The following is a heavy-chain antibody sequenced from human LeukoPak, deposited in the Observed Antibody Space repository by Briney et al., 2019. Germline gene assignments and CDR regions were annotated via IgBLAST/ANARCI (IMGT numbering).Heavy chain of an antibody. CDR3: ARDLSHITMVRGGYDAFDI. Sequence: EGSLRLSCAASGFTVSSNYMSWVRQAPGKGLEWVSVIYSGGSTYYADSVKGRFTISRDNSKNTLYLQMNSLRAEDTAVYYCARDLSHITMVRGGYDAFDIWGQGTMVTVSS. CDR2: IYSGGST. D-gene: IGHD3-10*01. J-gene: IGHJ3*02. V-gene: IGHV3-66*01. CDR1: GFTVSSNY.